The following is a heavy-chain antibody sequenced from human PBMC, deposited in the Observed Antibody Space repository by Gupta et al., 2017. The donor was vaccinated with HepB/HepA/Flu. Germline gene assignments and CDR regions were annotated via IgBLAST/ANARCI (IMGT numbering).Heavy chain of an antibody. V-gene: IGHV4-39*01. D-gene: IGHD6-19*01. CDR1: GGSIRSSPYS. J-gene: IGHJ4*02. CDR2: FSNSGSA. Sequence: QLQLQKSGPRLAKPSETLSLTCTVSGGSIRSSPYSWGWIRQPPGKGLEWIGNFSNSGSADYNPSLRSRVSTSLHTSKNQFSLRLTFVTAADTAVYYCVSINARAVAGHFDYWGQGILVTVSS. CDR3: VSINARAVAGHFDY.